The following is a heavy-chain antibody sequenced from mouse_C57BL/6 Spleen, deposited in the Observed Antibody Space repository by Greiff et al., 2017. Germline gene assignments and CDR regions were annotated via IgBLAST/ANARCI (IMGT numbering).Heavy chain of an antibody. CDR3: ARLYHYYGSSYDAMDY. V-gene: IGHV1-9*01. J-gene: IGHJ4*01. D-gene: IGHD1-1*01. CDR2: ILPGSGST. Sequence: VQLQQPGAELVKPGASVKLSCKATGYTFTGYWIEWVKQRPGHGLEWIGEILPGSGSTNYNEKFKGKATFTADTSSNTAYMQLSSLTTEDSAIYYCARLYHYYGSSYDAMDYWGQGTSVTVSS. CDR1: GYTFTGYW.